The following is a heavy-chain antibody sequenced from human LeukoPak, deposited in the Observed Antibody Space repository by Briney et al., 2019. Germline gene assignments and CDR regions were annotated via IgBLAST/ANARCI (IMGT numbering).Heavy chain of an antibody. CDR2: IYYSGST. J-gene: IGHJ5*02. D-gene: IGHD3-3*01. CDR3: ASPSPPQSDFWVGQRIAWSDP. CDR1: GGSISSYY. Sequence: SETLSLTCTVSGGSISSYYWSWIRQPPGKGLEWIGYIYYSGSTNYNPSLKSRVTISVDTSKNQFSLKLSSVTAADTAVYYCASPSPPQSDFWVGQRIAWSDPWAKETLVTSPQ. V-gene: IGHV4-59*08.